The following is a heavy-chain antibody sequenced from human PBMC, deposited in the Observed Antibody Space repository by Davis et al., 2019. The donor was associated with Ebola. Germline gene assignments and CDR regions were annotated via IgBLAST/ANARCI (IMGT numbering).Heavy chain of an antibody. CDR2: INSDGSST. J-gene: IGHJ4*02. Sequence: GESLKISCAASGFTFSSYWMHWVRQAPGKGLVWVSRINSDGSSTSYADSVKGRFTISRDNAKNTLYLQMNSLRAEDTAVYYCARQNWGQGFDYWGQGTLVTVSS. CDR3: ARQNWGQGFDY. D-gene: IGHD7-27*01. CDR1: GFTFSSYW. V-gene: IGHV3-74*01.